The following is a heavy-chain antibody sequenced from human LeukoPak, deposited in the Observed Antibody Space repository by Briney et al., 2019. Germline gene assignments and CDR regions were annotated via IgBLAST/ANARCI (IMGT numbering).Heavy chain of an antibody. CDR1: GYTFTSYD. D-gene: IGHD5-12*01. CDR3: ARGTGGGYDSDYYYYGMDV. Sequence: ASVTVSCKASGYTFTSYDINWVRQATGQGLEWMGWMNPNSGNTGYAQKFQGRVTMTRNTSISTAYMELSSLRSEDTAVYYCARGTGGGYDSDYYYYGMDVWGQGTTVTVSS. V-gene: IGHV1-8*01. J-gene: IGHJ6*02. CDR2: MNPNSGNT.